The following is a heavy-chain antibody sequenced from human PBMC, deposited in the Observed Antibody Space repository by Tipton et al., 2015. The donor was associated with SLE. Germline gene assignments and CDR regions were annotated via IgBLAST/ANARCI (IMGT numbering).Heavy chain of an antibody. Sequence: TLSLTCTVSGGSISSSSYYWGWIRQPPGKGLEWIGSIYYSGSTYYNPSLKSRVTLSVDTSKNQFSLKLSSVTAADTAVYYCARVDGQLVPKGPLRYWGQGTLVTVSS. J-gene: IGHJ4*02. V-gene: IGHV4-39*07. CDR2: IYYSGST. D-gene: IGHD6-13*01. CDR1: GGSISSSSYY. CDR3: ARVDGQLVPKGPLRY.